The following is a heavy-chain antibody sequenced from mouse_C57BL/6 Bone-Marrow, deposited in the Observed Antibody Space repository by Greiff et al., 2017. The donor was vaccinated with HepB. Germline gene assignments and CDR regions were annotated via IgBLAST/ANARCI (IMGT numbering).Heavy chain of an antibody. V-gene: IGHV1-81*01. CDR1: GYTFTSYG. CDR3: ARSDYGSSYWYFEV. D-gene: IGHD1-1*01. Sequence: VMLVESGAELARPGASVKLSCKASGYTFTSYGISWVKQRTGQGLEWIGEIYPRSGNTYYNEKFKGKATLTADKSSSTAYMELRSLTSEDSAVYFCARSDYGSSYWYFEVGGTGTTVTVSS. J-gene: IGHJ1*03. CDR2: IYPRSGNT.